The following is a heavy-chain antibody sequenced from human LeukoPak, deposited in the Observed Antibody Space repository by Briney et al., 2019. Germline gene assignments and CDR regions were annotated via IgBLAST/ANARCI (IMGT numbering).Heavy chain of an antibody. CDR3: ARTSHYVDIAATIPYGIYYFDY. D-gene: IGHD5-12*01. CDR1: GASISSADYY. Sequence: SETLSLTCSVSGASISSADYYWSWIRQPAGKGLEWIGRIHTSGSTNYNPSLKTRVLMSVDTSRYQFSLKLRSVTAADTAVYYCARTSHYVDIAATIPYGIYYFDYWGQGTLVTVSS. J-gene: IGHJ4*02. CDR2: IHTSGST. V-gene: IGHV4-61*02.